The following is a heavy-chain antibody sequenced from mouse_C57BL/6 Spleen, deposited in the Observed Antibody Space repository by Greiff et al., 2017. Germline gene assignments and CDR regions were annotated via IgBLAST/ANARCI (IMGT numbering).Heavy chain of an antibody. J-gene: IGHJ2*01. Sequence: QVQLQQSGPELVKPGASVKISCKASGYTFTDYYINWVKQRPGQGLEWIGWIFPGSGSTYYNEKFKGKATLTVDKSSSTAYMLLSSLTSEDSAVYFCARPIYYGNLYYFDYWGQGTTLTVSS. CDR2: IFPGSGST. D-gene: IGHD2-1*01. CDR3: ARPIYYGNLYYFDY. CDR1: GYTFTDYY. V-gene: IGHV1-75*01.